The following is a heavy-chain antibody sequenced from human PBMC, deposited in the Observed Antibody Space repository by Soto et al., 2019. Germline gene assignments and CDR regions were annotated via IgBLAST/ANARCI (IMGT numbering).Heavy chain of an antibody. J-gene: IGHJ6*03. D-gene: IGHD3-3*01. CDR3: ARYGHVLRFLEWSKNNYYYSMDV. CDR1: GFTFSSYW. CDR2: INSDGSST. Sequence: EVQLVESGGGLVQPGGSLRLSCAASGFTFSSYWMHWVHQAPGKGLVGVSRINSDGSSTSYADSVKGRFTISRDNAKNTLYMQMNSLRAEDTAVYYCARYGHVLRFLEWSKNNYYYSMDVWGKGTTVTFSS. V-gene: IGHV3-74*01.